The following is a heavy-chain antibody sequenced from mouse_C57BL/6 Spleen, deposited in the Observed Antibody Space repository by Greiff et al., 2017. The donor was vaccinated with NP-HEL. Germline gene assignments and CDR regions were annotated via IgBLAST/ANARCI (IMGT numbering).Heavy chain of an antibody. CDR3: ARGKYYTFAY. Sequence: VQLQQSGPELVKPGASVKISCKASGYTFSNYSMTWVKQSHGKSLEWIGDINPNDGGTSYNQKFKGKVTLTVDKSSSTAYLELRSLTSEDSAVYYCARGKYYTFAYWGQGTLVTVSA. D-gene: IGHD1-1*01. CDR2: INPNDGGT. V-gene: IGHV1-26*01. CDR1: GYTFSNYS. J-gene: IGHJ3*01.